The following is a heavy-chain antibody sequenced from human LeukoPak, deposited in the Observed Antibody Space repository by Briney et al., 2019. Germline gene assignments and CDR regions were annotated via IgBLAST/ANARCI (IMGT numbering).Heavy chain of an antibody. V-gene: IGHV1-2*02. J-gene: IGHJ6*02. CDR3: ARDRVVYYYYGMDV. Sequence: GASVKVSCKASGYTFTGYYMHWVRQAPGQGLEWMGWINPNSGGTNYAQKFQGRVTMTRDTSISTAYMELSSLRSEDTAVYYCARDRVVYYYYGMDVWGQGTTVTVSS. CDR2: INPNSGGT. D-gene: IGHD2-15*01. CDR1: GYTFTGYY.